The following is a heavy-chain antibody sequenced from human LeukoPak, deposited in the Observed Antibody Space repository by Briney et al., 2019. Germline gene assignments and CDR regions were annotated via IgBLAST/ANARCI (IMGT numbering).Heavy chain of an antibody. CDR2: ISYDGSNK. D-gene: IGHD6-13*01. J-gene: IGHJ4*02. CDR3: AREKDVAAAGVFDY. V-gene: IGHV3-30-3*01. CDR1: GFTFSSYA. Sequence: PGRSLRLSCAASGFTFSSYAMHWVRQAPGKGLEWVAVISYDGSNKYYADSVKGRFTISRDNSKNTLYLQMNSLRAEDTAVYYCAREKDVAAAGVFDYWGQGTLVTVSS.